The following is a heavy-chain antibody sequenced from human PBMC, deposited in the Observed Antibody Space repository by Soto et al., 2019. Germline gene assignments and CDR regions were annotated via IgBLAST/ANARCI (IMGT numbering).Heavy chain of an antibody. CDR2: ISGGGGST. J-gene: IGHJ4*02. Sequence: EVQLLESGGGLVQPGGSLRLSCAASGFTFGNYGMNWVRQAPGKGLEWVSGISGGGGSTYYADSVKGRFTVSRDNSKNTLFLQMNSLRPEDTAMYYCAKTRTIFGVVSRHYFDYWGQGTLFTVSS. CDR3: AKTRTIFGVVSRHYFDY. CDR1: GFTFGNYG. D-gene: IGHD3-3*01. V-gene: IGHV3-23*01.